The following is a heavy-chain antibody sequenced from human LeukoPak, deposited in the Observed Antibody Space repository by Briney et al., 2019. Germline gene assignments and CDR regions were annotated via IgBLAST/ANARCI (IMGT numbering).Heavy chain of an antibody. CDR2: IYTSGST. J-gene: IGHJ5*02. CDR1: GGSISSYY. D-gene: IGHD3-10*01. CDR3: ARGGMVRGVIWFDP. Sequence: SETLSVNCNVSGGSISSYYWRWIRQPPGKGLEWIGYIYTSGSTNYNPSLKSRVTISVDTSKNQFSLKLSSVTAADTAVYYCARGGMVRGVIWFDPWGQGTLVTVSS. V-gene: IGHV4-4*09.